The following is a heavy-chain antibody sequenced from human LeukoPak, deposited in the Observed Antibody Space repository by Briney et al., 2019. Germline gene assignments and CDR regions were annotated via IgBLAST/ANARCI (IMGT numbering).Heavy chain of an antibody. CDR1: GGSISSYY. CDR2: IYHSGST. V-gene: IGHV4-4*07. J-gene: IGHJ3*02. Sequence: SETLSLTCSVSGGSISSYYWSWIRQPAGKGLEWIGRIYHSGSTYYNPSLKSRVTISVDTSKNQFSLKLSSVTAADTAVYYCARGRSGIDAFDIWGQGTMVTVSS. D-gene: IGHD3-3*01. CDR3: ARGRSGIDAFDI.